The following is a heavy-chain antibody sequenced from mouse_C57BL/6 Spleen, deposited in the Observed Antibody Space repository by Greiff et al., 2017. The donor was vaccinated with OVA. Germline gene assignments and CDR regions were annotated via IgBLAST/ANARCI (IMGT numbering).Heavy chain of an antibody. V-gene: IGHV1-69*01. CDR2: IDPSDSYT. J-gene: IGHJ2*01. Sequence: QVQLQQPGAELVMPGASVKLSCKASGYTFTSYWMHWVKQRPGQGLEWIGEIDPSDSYTNYNQKFKGKSTLTVDKSASTAYMQLSSLTSEDSAVYSCASSSTVVANFDYWGQGTTLTVSS. CDR3: ASSSTVVANFDY. CDR1: GYTFTSYW. D-gene: IGHD1-1*01.